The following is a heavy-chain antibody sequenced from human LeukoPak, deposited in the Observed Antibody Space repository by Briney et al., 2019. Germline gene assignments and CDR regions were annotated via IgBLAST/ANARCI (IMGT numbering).Heavy chain of an antibody. CDR3: ARDLGANYGDYGFFDS. CDR2: VYYSGST. CDR1: GGSFSGYY. J-gene: IGHJ4*02. D-gene: IGHD4-17*01. Sequence: PSETLSLTCAVYGGSFSGYYWSWIRQPPGKGLEWIGYVYYSGSTNYNPSLKSRVTISIDTSKNQFSLKLNSVTAADTAVYYCARDLGANYGDYGFFDSWGQGTLVTVSS. V-gene: IGHV4-59*01.